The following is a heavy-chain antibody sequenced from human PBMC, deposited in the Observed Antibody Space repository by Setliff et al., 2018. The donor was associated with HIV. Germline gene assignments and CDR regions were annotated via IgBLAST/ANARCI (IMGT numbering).Heavy chain of an antibody. CDR1: GGSFSGYY. J-gene: IGHJ3*01. D-gene: IGHD6-13*01. V-gene: IGHV4-34*01. CDR2: INHGGST. Sequence: SETLSLTCTVSGGSFSGYYWSWIRQSPGKGLEWIGKINHGGSTNYSPSLKSRVTMSIDTSKNQFSLKLSSVTAADTAVYYCASDYSSRHDAFDLWGQGTVVTVSS. CDR3: ASDYSSRHDAFDL.